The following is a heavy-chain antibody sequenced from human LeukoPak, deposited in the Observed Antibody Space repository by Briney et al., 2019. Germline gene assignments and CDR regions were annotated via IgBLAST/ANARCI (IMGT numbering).Heavy chain of an antibody. D-gene: IGHD6-6*01. CDR1: GFAFSNYG. J-gene: IGHJ4*02. V-gene: IGHV3-7*01. CDR2: IKHDGSEK. Sequence: GGTLRLSCAASGFAFSNYGMSWVRKAPGRGLEWVANIKHDGSEKYYVDSVKGRFTISRDNAKNSLYLQMHSLRAEDTAVYYCAREMYSSSNWGQGTLVTVSS. CDR3: AREMYSSSN.